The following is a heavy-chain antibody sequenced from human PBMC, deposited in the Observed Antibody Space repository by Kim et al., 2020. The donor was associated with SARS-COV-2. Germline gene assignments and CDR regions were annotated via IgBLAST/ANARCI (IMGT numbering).Heavy chain of an antibody. V-gene: IGHV3-7*01. CDR3: ARVKTGTTPWFDS. J-gene: IGHJ5*01. Sequence: YVDSVKGLFTISRDNAKRSLYLQLNSLRVEDTAMYYCARVKTGTTPWFDSWGLGTLVTVSS. D-gene: IGHD1-1*01.